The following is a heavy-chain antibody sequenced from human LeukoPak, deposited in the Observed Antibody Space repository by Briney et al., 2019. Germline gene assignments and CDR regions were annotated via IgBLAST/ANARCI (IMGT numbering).Heavy chain of an antibody. CDR2: IGGDGGST. D-gene: IGHD6-13*01. V-gene: IGHV3-23*01. Sequence: PGGSLRLSCAASGFTFSSYAMSWVRQAPGKGLEWVSAIGGDGGSTYYAGSVKGRFTISRDNSKNTLYLHMNSLRAEDTAVYYCARDSAAYSSSYFAYWGQGTLVTVSS. CDR1: GFTFSSYA. J-gene: IGHJ4*02. CDR3: ARDSAAYSSSYFAY.